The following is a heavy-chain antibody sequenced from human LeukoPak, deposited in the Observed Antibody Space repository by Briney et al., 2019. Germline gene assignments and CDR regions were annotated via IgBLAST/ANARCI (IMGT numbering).Heavy chain of an antibody. CDR2: INPNSGDT. CDR1: GYTFSGYY. V-gene: IGHV1-2*02. Sequence: ASVKVSCKASGYTFSGYYIHWVRQAPGQGLEWMGWINPNSGDTHYAQKFQGRVTMTRDTSISTAYMELSSLTSDDTAVYYCARLVLRAAAGAESDYWGQGTLVTVSS. D-gene: IGHD6-13*01. J-gene: IGHJ4*02. CDR3: ARLVLRAAAGAESDY.